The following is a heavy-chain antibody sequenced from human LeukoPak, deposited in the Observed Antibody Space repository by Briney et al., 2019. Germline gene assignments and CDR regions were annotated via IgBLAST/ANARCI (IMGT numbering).Heavy chain of an antibody. V-gene: IGHV3-7*01. D-gene: IGHD3-3*01. CDR1: GFTFSSYW. CDR3: ARGGRFLEAHWFDP. Sequence: GGSLRLSCAASGFTFSSYWMSWLRQAPGKWLEWVANIKQDGSEKYYVDSVEGRFTISRDNAKNSLYLQMNSLRAEDTAVYDCARGGRFLEAHWFDPWGQGTLVTVSS. CDR2: IKQDGSEK. J-gene: IGHJ5*02.